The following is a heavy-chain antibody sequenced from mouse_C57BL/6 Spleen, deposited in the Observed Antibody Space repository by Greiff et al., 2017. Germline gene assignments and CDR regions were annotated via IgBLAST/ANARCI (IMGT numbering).Heavy chain of an antibody. Sequence: VQLQQSGAELVKPGASVKLSCKASGYTFTEYTIHWVKQRSGQGLGWIGWFYPGSGSIKYNEKFKDKATLTAEKSSSTVYMELSRLTSEDSAVYFWARHEDRGYGYVPFDYWGQGTTLTVSS. CDR3: ARHEDRGYGYVPFDY. CDR1: GYTFTEYT. V-gene: IGHV1-62-2*01. J-gene: IGHJ2*01. CDR2: FYPGSGSI. D-gene: IGHD2-2*01.